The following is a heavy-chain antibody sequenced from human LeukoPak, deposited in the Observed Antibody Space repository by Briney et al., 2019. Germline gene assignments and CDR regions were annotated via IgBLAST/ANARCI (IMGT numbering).Heavy chain of an antibody. CDR1: GGTFSSYA. D-gene: IGHD6-13*01. V-gene: IGHV1-69*01. CDR2: IIPIFGTA. CDR3: ARDLAALSSGYPFDY. Sequence: SVKVSCKASGGTFSSYAISWVRQAPGQGLEWMGGIIPIFGTANYAQKFQGRVTITADESTSTAYMELSSLRSEDTAVYYCARDLAALSSGYPFDYWGQGTLVTVSS. J-gene: IGHJ4*02.